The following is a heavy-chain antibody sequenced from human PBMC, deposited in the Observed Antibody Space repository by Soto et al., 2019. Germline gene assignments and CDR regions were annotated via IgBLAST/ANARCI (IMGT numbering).Heavy chain of an antibody. Sequence: QVQLVQSGAEVKKPGSSVKVSCKASGGTFSSYVITWVRQAPGQGLEWMGGIIPIFGTANYAQKFQGRVTITADESTSTAYMERSSLKSEDTAVNYWARGSRGYDSCGYSGWFDSWGQGTLVTVSS. D-gene: IGHD3-22*01. J-gene: IGHJ5*01. CDR1: GGTFSSYV. V-gene: IGHV1-69*12. CDR2: IIPIFGTA. CDR3: ARGSRGYDSCGYSGWFDS.